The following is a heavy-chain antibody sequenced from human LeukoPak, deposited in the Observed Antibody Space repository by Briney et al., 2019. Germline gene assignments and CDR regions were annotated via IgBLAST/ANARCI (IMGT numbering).Heavy chain of an antibody. J-gene: IGHJ6*03. D-gene: IGHD2-2*01. Sequence: SVKVSCTASGGTFSSYAISWVRQAPGQGLEWMGGIIPIFGTANYAQKFQGRVTITTDESTSTAYMELSSLRSEDTAVYYCARGLIGYCSSTSCYPYYYYYYMDVWGKGTTVTVSS. CDR2: IIPIFGTA. CDR3: ARGLIGYCSSTSCYPYYYYYYMDV. CDR1: GGTFSSYA. V-gene: IGHV1-69*05.